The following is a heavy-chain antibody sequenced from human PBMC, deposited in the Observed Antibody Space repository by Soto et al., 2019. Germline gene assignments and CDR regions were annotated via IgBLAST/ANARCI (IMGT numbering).Heavy chain of an antibody. CDR1: GFTFSSYW. CDR2: IKQDGSEK. J-gene: IGHJ6*03. Sequence: EVQLVESGGGLVQPGGSLRLSCAASGFTFSSYWMSWVRQAPGKGLEWVANIKQDGSEKYYVDSVKGRFTISRDNAKNPLYLQKNSLRAEDTAVYYCAKEFTIFGGVIIPDYYYYYMDVWGKGTTVTVSS. V-gene: IGHV3-7*01. CDR3: AKEFTIFGGVIIPDYYYYYMDV. D-gene: IGHD3-3*01.